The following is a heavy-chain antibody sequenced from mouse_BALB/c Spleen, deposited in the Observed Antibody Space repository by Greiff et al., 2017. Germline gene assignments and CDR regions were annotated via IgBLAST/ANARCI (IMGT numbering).Heavy chain of an antibody. CDR3: VRALDY. J-gene: IGHJ2*01. CDR1: GFSLTSYD. CDR2: IWTGGGT. V-gene: IGHV2-9-2*01. Sequence: LVESGPGLVAPSQSLSITCTVSGFSLTSYDISWIRQPPGKGLEWLGVIWTGGGTNYNSAFMSRLSISKDNSKSQVFLKMNSLQTDDTAIYYCVRALDYWGQGTTLTVSS.